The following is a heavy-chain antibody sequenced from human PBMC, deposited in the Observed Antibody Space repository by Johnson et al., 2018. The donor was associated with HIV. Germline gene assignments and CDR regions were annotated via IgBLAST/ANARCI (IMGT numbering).Heavy chain of an antibody. CDR3: AKDIGGGELVYAFDI. D-gene: IGHD3-16*01. Sequence: QVQLVESGGGVVQPGRSLRLSCAASGFTFSSYAMHWVRQAPGKGLEWVAVISYDGSNKYYADSVKGRFTMSRDNAKKSLYRQMNSRRAEDTAVYYCAKDIGGGELVYAFDIWGQGAMVTVSS. CDR2: ISYDGSNK. CDR1: GFTFSSYA. J-gene: IGHJ3*02. V-gene: IGHV3-30-3*01.